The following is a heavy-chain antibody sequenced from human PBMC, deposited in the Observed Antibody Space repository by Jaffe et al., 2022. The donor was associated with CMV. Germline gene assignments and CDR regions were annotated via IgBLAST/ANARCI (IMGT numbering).Heavy chain of an antibody. CDR2: IRSRRYGGTT. CDR3: SRAYYDALTTYYHGYFDY. J-gene: IGHJ4*02. V-gene: IGHV3-49*04. CDR1: GFTFGDYS. D-gene: IGHD3-9*01. Sequence: EVQLVESGGGLVQPGRSLRLSCTTSGFTFGDYSMNWVRQAPGKGLEWIAFIRSRRYGGTTEYAASVKGRFTISRDDSTSIAYLQMNSLKTEDTAVYYCSRAYYDALTTYYHGYFDYWGQGTLLTVSS.